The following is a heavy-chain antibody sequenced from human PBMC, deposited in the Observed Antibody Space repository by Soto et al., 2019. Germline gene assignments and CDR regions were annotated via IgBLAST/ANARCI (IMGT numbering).Heavy chain of an antibody. CDR1: GASITSYY. CDR3: ARSSGDDFFYYGMDV. J-gene: IGHJ6*02. V-gene: IGHV4-59*10. CDR2: VYAKGAT. D-gene: IGHD4-17*01. Sequence: SETLSLTCSVSGASITSYYWSWIRQSAGEGLQWIGRVYAKGATNYNPSLKSRITITGDTTKNQFSLKLTSVTAADTAVYYCARSSGDDFFYYGMDVWGHGTTVTVSS.